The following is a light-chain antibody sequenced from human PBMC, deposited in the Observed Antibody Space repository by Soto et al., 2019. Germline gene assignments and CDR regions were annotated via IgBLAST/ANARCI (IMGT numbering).Light chain of an antibody. J-gene: IGKJ1*01. CDR3: QQYGSSRT. CDR1: QSVSSSY. CDR2: GAS. V-gene: IGKV3-20*01. Sequence: EIVLTQSPGTLSLSPGERATLSCRASQSVSSSYVAWYQQKPGQAPRLLIYGASSRATGIPDRFSGSGSGTAFTLTISSLEPEDFAVYYCQQYGSSRTFGQGTKVEI.